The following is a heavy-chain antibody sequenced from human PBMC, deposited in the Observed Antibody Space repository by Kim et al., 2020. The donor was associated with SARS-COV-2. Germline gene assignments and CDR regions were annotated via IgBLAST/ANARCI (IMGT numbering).Heavy chain of an antibody. J-gene: IGHJ6*03. V-gene: IGHV1-69*04. Sequence: QKFQGRVTITADKSTSTAYMELGSLRSEDTAVYYCARDAAADIYYYYYMDVWGKGTTVTVSS. D-gene: IGHD6-13*01. CDR3: ARDAAADIYYYYYMDV.